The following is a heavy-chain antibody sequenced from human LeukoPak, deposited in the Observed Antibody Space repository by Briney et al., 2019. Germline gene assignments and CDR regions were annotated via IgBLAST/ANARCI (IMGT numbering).Heavy chain of an antibody. V-gene: IGHV3-9*03. CDR2: ISWNGGTI. D-gene: IGHD6-6*01. Sequence: GGSLRLSCVASGFTFHDYAMHWVRQAPGKGLEWVSSISWNGGTIDYADSVKGRFTISRDNAKNSLYLQMNSLRPEDMALYYCAKGPTYSSSSLFDYWGQGILVAVSS. J-gene: IGHJ4*02. CDR3: AKGPTYSSSSLFDY. CDR1: GFTFHDYA.